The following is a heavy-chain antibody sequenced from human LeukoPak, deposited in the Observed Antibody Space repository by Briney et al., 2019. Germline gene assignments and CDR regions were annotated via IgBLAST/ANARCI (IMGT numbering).Heavy chain of an antibody. V-gene: IGHV4-38-2*01. Sequence: SETLSLTCAVSGYSISSGYYWGWIRRPPGKGLEWIGSIYHSGSTYYNPSLKSRVTISVDTSKNQFSLKLSSVTATDTAVYYCAIGPGYSSGWYLYWGQGTLVTVSS. D-gene: IGHD6-19*01. CDR2: IYHSGST. J-gene: IGHJ4*02. CDR3: AIGPGYSSGWYLY. CDR1: GYSISSGYY.